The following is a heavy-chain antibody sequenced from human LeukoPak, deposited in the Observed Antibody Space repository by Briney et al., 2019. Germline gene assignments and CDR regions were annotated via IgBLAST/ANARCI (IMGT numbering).Heavy chain of an antibody. CDR3: ARAGSYYLWDYYHMDV. D-gene: IGHD1-26*01. CDR1: GFTFSSYW. V-gene: IGHV3-7*01. Sequence: GGSLRLSCAASGFTFSSYWMSWVRQAPGKGLEWVANIKQDGSEKYYVDSVKGRFTISRDNAKNSLYLQMNSLRAEDTAVYYCARAGSYYLWDYYHMDVWGKGTTVTVSS. J-gene: IGHJ6*03. CDR2: IKQDGSEK.